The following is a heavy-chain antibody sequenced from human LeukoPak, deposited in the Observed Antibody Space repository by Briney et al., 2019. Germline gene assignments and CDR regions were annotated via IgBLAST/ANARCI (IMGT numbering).Heavy chain of an antibody. Sequence: SETLPLTCTVSGGAISGYYWNWIRQPPGMGLEWIGNIYYSGSTNYNPSLKSRVTISVETSKNQFSLNLSSVTAADTAVYYCARRTDSGSWYFDLWGRGTLVTVSS. CDR1: GGAISGYY. CDR3: ARRTDSGSWYFDL. D-gene: IGHD6-6*01. V-gene: IGHV4-59*01. J-gene: IGHJ2*01. CDR2: IYYSGST.